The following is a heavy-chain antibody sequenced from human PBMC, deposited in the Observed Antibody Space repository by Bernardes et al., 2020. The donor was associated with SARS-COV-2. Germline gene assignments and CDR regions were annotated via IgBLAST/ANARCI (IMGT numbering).Heavy chain of an antibody. D-gene: IGHD4-17*01. Sequence: GGSLRLSCSASGFTFTSYALNWVRQAPGKGLEWVSVISGSGTSTSYADFVKGRFTISRDSSKNTLFLQMNSLSAGDTAIYYCAKGPPNHDYGDYELDFWGQGTLVTVSS. CDR1: GFTFTSYA. CDR3: AKGPPNHDYGDYELDF. J-gene: IGHJ4*02. CDR2: ISGSGTST. V-gene: IGHV3-23*01.